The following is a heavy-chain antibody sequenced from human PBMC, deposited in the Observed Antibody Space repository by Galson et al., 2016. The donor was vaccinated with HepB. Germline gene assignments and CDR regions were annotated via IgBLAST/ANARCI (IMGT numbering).Heavy chain of an antibody. D-gene: IGHD3-22*01. CDR1: GYSFSNYW. CDR3: AIKGNFDTLYYGLDV. J-gene: IGHJ6*02. Sequence: QSGAEVKKPGESLRISCKTSGYSFSNYWIAWVRQMPGKGLEWMGIIYSGDSDTRYSPSFQGQVTISADKSIRTSYLQWTRLKASDTAMYYCAIKGNFDTLYYGLDVWGQGTTVTVSS. V-gene: IGHV5-51*01. CDR2: IYSGDSDT.